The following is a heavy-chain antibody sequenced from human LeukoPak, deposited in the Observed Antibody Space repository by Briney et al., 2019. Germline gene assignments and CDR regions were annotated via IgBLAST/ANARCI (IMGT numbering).Heavy chain of an antibody. V-gene: IGHV3-7*04. CDR3: ARGGSGSS. J-gene: IGHJ5*02. CDR1: GFMFSNYW. CDR2: IKEDGSVR. D-gene: IGHD3-10*01. Sequence: GGSLRLSCAAYGFMFSNYWMNWVRQAPGKGLEWVATIKEDGSVRYYVDSVKGRFTISRDNAKNSLFLQMTTLRVEDTAVYYCARGGSGSSWGQGTLVTVSS.